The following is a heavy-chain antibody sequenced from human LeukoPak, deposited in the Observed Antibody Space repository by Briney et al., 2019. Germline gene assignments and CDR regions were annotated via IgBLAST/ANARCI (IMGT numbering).Heavy chain of an antibody. V-gene: IGHV1-18*04. CDR1: GYTFTSYG. CDR3: ARDGAFLAARPLSDY. CDR2: ISAYNGNT. Sequence: ASVKVSCKASGYTFTSYGISWVRQAPGQGLEWMGWISAYNGNTNYAQKLQGRVTVTTDTSTSTAYMELRSLRSDDTAVYYCARDGAFLAARPLSDYWGQGTLVTVSS. J-gene: IGHJ4*02. D-gene: IGHD6-6*01.